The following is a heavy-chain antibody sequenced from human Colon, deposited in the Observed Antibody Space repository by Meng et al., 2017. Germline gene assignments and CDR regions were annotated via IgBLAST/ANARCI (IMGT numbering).Heavy chain of an antibody. CDR3: VRNGGSGDY. Sequence: GESLKISCAASGFTLSGYWMNWIRQAPGKGLEWVANINPDGTSELYVDSVKGRFTISRDNSKNSLDLQLNSLRVEDTAIYYCVRNGGSGDYWGQGNQV. CDR2: INPDGTSE. V-gene: IGHV3-7*01. J-gene: IGHJ4*01. D-gene: IGHD3-10*01. CDR1: GFTLSGYW.